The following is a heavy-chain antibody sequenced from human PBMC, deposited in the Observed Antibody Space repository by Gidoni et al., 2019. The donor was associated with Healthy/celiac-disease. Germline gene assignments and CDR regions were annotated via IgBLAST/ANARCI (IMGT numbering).Heavy chain of an antibody. CDR1: GYSFTSYW. J-gene: IGHJ6*02. D-gene: IGHD5-12*01. Sequence: EVQLVQSGAEVQKPGESLKISCKGSGYSFTSYWIGWVRQMPGKGLEWMGIIYPGDSDTRYSPSFQGQVTISADKSISTAYLQWSSLKASDTAMYYCARLVATSLPTFHGMDVWGQGTTVTVSS. CDR2: IYPGDSDT. V-gene: IGHV5-51*01. CDR3: ARLVATSLPTFHGMDV.